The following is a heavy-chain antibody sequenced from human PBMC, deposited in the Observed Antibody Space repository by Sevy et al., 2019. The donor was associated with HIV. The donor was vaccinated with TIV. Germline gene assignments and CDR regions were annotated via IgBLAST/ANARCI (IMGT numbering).Heavy chain of an antibody. CDR1: GFTFSSYS. Sequence: GGSLRLSCVASGFTFSSYSMHWVRQAPGKGLEWVSSVSSSSDYIYYADSVKGRFTISRDNAKNSLYLQMNSLRAEDTAVYYCAKSWGSITAAGLDYWGLGTLFTVSS. CDR2: VSSSSDYI. V-gene: IGHV3-21*01. J-gene: IGHJ4*02. D-gene: IGHD6-13*01. CDR3: AKSWGSITAAGLDY.